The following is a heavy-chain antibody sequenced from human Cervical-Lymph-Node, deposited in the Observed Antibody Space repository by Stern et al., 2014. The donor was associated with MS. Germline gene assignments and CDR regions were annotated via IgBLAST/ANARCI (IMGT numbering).Heavy chain of an antibody. CDR3: ARLTITIFGVVIGLLDV. J-gene: IGHJ6*02. D-gene: IGHD3-3*01. CDR1: GYTFINYA. V-gene: IGHV1-18*01. CDR2: IRPYKGIA. Sequence: QVQLVQSGTEVKKPGASVKVSCNTSGYTFINYAISWVRQAPGQGLEWMGWIRPYKGIANYAQKFQGRVTMTTNTSTKTAYMELRGLTSDDTAVYYCARLTITIFGVVIGLLDVWGQGTTVIVSS.